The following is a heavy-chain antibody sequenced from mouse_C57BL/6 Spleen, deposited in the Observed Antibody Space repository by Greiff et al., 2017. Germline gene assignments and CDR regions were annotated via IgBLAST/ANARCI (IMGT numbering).Heavy chain of an antibody. V-gene: IGHV1-82*01. CDR2: IYPGDGDT. CDR1: GYAFSSSW. J-gene: IGHJ3*01. Sequence: QVQLQQSGPELVKPGASVKISCTASGYAFSSSWLNWVKQRPGKGLEWIGRIYPGDGDTNYNGKFKGRATLTADKSSSTAYMQLSSLTSEDSAVYFCAREGYGRSPWFAYWGQGTLVTVSA. D-gene: IGHD1-1*01. CDR3: AREGYGRSPWFAY.